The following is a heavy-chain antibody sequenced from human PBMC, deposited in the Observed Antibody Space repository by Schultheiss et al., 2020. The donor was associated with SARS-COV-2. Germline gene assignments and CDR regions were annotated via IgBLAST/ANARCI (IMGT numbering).Heavy chain of an antibody. D-gene: IGHD4-17*01. Sequence: SETLSLTCTVSGGSISSYYWSWIRQPPGKRLEWIGYIYYSGRTNYNPSLKSRVTISVDTSKNQFSLKLSSVSAADTAVYYCARHARNDYGDYFEYWGQGTLVTVSS. V-gene: IGHV4-59*08. CDR1: GGSISSYY. J-gene: IGHJ4*02. CDR2: IYYSGRT. CDR3: ARHARNDYGDYFEY.